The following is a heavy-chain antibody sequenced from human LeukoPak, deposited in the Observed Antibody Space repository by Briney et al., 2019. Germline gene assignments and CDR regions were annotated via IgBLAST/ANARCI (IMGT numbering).Heavy chain of an antibody. CDR1: GYTFTSYG. J-gene: IGHJ3*02. Sequence: ASVKVSCKASGYTFTSYGISWVRQAPGQGLEWMGWISAYNGNTNYAQKFQGRVTMTRDTSISTAYMELSRLRSDDTAVYYCASRGSSWFAFDIWGQGTMVTVSS. D-gene: IGHD6-13*01. CDR2: ISAYNGNT. CDR3: ASRGSSWFAFDI. V-gene: IGHV1-18*01.